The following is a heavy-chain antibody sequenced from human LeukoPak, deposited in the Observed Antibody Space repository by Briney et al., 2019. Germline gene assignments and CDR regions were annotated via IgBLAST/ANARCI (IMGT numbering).Heavy chain of an antibody. V-gene: IGHV3-15*01. D-gene: IGHD2/OR15-2a*01. Sequence: PGGSLRLSCAASGFTFSNAWMSWVRQAPGKGLEWVGRIKSKTDGGTTDYAAPVKGRFTISRDDSKNTLYLQMNSLKTEDTAVYYCTTDPLQAFYEKGENDAFDIWGQGTMVTVSS. CDR1: GFTFSNAW. CDR3: TTDPLQAFYEKGENDAFDI. J-gene: IGHJ3*02. CDR2: IKSKTDGGTT.